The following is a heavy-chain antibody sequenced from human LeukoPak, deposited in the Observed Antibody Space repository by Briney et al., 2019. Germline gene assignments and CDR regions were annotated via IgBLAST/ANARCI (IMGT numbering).Heavy chain of an antibody. D-gene: IGHD6-13*01. Sequence: SETLSLTCTVSGGSISSSSYYWGWIRQPPGKGLEWIGSIYYSGSTYYNPSLKSRVTISVDTSKNQFSLKLSSVTAADTAVYYCVRRGGSSWYGDWFDPWGQGTLVTVSS. CDR3: VRRGGSSWYGDWFDP. V-gene: IGHV4-39*01. CDR2: IYYSGST. J-gene: IGHJ5*02. CDR1: GGSISSSSYY.